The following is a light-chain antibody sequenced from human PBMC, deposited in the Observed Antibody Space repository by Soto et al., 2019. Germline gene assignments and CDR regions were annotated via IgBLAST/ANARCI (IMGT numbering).Light chain of an antibody. Sequence: DIVMTPSPATLSVSPVESATISCLASQSVSLNLAWYQQKPGQAPRLLIFAASTRATGVPARFSGSGSGTEFSLTISSLQSEDFAVYYCQQYHNWPPLFTFGPGTKVDIK. CDR2: AAS. J-gene: IGKJ3*01. CDR1: QSVSLN. V-gene: IGKV3-15*01. CDR3: QQYHNWPPLFT.